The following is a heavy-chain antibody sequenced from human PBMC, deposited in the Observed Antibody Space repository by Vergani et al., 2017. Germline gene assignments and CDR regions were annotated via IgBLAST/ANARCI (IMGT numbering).Heavy chain of an antibody. Sequence: EVQLVESGGGLVQPGRSLRLSCEGSGFSFSGYWMHWVRQSPEKGLVWVSRIKSDGSITNYADSVKGRFTISRDNAKNTLYLEMNSLRGDDTAKYYCVRARCSGPCFMSNWFDYWGQGTLVTVSS. CDR2: IKSDGSIT. J-gene: IGHJ5*01. D-gene: IGHD5-12*01. CDR3: VRARCSGPCFMSNWFDY. V-gene: IGHV3-74*02. CDR1: GFSFSGYW.